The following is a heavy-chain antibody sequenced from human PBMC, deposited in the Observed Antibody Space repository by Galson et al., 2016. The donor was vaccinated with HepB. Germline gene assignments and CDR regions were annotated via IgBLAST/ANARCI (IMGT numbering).Heavy chain of an antibody. D-gene: IGHD6-13*01. CDR1: GFAFGSYA. CDR2: ISGGGRTT. V-gene: IGHV3-23*01. CDR3: AKGGPATASWYGVLHWFDP. Sequence: SLRLSCAASGFAFGSYAMNWVRQTPGKGLEWLSGISGGGRTTYYAASVKGQFTISRDKSKNTLYLQMNSLRVGDTAVYYCAKGGPATASWYGVLHWFDPWGQGTLVTVSS. J-gene: IGHJ5*02.